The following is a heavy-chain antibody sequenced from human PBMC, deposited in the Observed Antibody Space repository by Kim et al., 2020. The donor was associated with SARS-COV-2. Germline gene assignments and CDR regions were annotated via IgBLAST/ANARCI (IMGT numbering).Heavy chain of an antibody. J-gene: IGHJ6*03. CDR3: ARGQGCSGGSCYYYYYYYYMDV. CDR2: ISSSGSTI. CDR1: GFTFSDYY. Sequence: GGSLRLSCAASGFTFSDYYMSWIRQAPGKGLEWVSYISSSGSTIYYADSVKGRFTISRDNAKNSLYLQMNSLRAEDTAVYYCARGQGCSGGSCYYYYYYYYMDVWGKGTTVTVSS. D-gene: IGHD2-15*01. V-gene: IGHV3-11*01.